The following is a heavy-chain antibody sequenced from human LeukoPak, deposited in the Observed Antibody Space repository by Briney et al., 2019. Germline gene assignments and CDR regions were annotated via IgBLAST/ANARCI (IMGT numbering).Heavy chain of an antibody. D-gene: IGHD6-19*01. Sequence: GGSLRLSCAASGFTVSSNYMSWVRQAPGKGREWVSDIYSGGSTYYADSVKGRFNISRHNYKNTLYLQMNSLRADDTAVYYCARDFIEVSAFDIWGQGTMVTVSS. CDR3: ARDFIEVSAFDI. J-gene: IGHJ3*02. V-gene: IGHV3-53*04. CDR2: IYSGGST. CDR1: GFTVSSNY.